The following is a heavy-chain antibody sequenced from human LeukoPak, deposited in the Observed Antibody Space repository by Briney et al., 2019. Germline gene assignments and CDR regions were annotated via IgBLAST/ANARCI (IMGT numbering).Heavy chain of an antibody. CDR1: GGTFSSYA. CDR3: ARVGCSSTSCYYDRGSGTSYYFDY. Sequence: ASVKVSCKASGGTFSSYAISWVRQAPGQGLEWMGGIIPIFGTANYAQKFQGRVTITTDESTSTAYMELSSLRSEDTAVYYCARVGCSSTSCYYDRGSGTSYYFDYWGQGTLVTVSS. CDR2: IIPIFGTA. V-gene: IGHV1-69*05. D-gene: IGHD2-2*01. J-gene: IGHJ4*02.